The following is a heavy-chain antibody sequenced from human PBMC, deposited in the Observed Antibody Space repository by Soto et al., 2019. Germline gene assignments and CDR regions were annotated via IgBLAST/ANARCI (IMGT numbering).Heavy chain of an antibody. CDR2: INNRGDDI. J-gene: IGHJ5*02. CDR1: GFTFNDFY. V-gene: IGHV3-11*01. CDR3: AGDMSSVDFGGNWFDP. Sequence: QLQLVESGGGLVKPGGSLRLSCAASGFTFNDFYMIWFRQAPGRGLEWLAYINNRGDDIYYADSVRGRFTISRDNGKNSLYLQMNTLRVEDTALYFWAGDMSSVDFGGNWFDPWAEGTPVTVS. D-gene: IGHD3-10*01.